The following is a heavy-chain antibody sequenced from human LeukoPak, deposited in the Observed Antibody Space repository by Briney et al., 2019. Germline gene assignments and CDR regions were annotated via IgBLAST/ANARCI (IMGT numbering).Heavy chain of an antibody. CDR1: GFTFSTYA. J-gene: IGHJ4*02. Sequence: PGGSLRLSCAASGFTFSTYAMSWVRQAPGKGLEWVSGISGSGGSTFDADSVKGRFTISRDNSKNTLYLQVNSLRAEDTAVYYCAKDRAYYSDSSGYYLVRAYDYWGQGTLVTVSS. CDR3: AKDRAYYSDSSGYYLVRAYDY. D-gene: IGHD3-22*01. V-gene: IGHV3-23*01. CDR2: ISGSGGST.